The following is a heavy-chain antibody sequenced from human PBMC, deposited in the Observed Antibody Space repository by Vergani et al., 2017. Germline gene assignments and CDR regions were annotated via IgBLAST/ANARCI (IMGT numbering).Heavy chain of an antibody. CDR1: GFALNRHS. Sequence: QVQLVESGGGVVQPGTSLILSCVVSGFALNRHSMYWVRQAPGKGLDWVVGISFDRTNEYYPDLVKGRVTISRDIAKNTLYLQVRSLRLDDTGVYHCVRVSGVCARCRCYTEAWDYWGQGTPVTVSS. CDR3: VRVSGVCARCRCYTEAWDY. J-gene: IGHJ4*02. D-gene: IGHD2-2*02. CDR2: ISFDRTNE. V-gene: IGHV3-30-3*01.